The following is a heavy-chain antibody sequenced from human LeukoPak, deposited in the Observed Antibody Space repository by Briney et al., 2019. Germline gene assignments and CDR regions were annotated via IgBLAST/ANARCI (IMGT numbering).Heavy chain of an antibody. J-gene: IGHJ4*02. CDR1: AFTFTNYD. Sequence: QSGGSLRLSCAASAFTFTNYDFTWVRQAPGKGLEWVAIIRHDGSDKYYVDSVKGRFTISRDNSKNILYLQMNSLGPEDTAVYYCAKGDYWGQGTLVTVSS. V-gene: IGHV3-30*02. CDR2: IRHDGSDK. CDR3: AKGDY.